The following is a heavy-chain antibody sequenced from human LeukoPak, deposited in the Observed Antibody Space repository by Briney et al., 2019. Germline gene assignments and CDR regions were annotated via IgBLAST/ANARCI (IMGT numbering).Heavy chain of an antibody. D-gene: IGHD4-17*01. J-gene: IGHJ4*02. CDR2: ISDDRSKK. Sequence: GGSLRLSCAASGFTFSSYEMNCVRQAPGKGLEWVAVISDDRSKKYYADSVKGRFANSRDNSKNTQYLQMNSLRPEDPAVYYCARDRTGDSVCDYWGQGALVTVSS. V-gene: IGHV3-30*09. CDR3: ARDRTGDSVCDY. CDR1: GFTFSSYE.